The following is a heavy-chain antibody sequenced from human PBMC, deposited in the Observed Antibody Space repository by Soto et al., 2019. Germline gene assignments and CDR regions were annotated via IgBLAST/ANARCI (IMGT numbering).Heavy chain of an antibody. Sequence: PSETLSLTCAVSGGSISSGGYSWSWIRQPPGKGLEWIGYIYHSGSTYYNPSLKSRVTISVDTSKNQFSLKLSSVTAADTAVYYCARGTLSIAAGYVEFDYWGQGTLVTVSS. CDR1: GGSISSGGYS. J-gene: IGHJ4*02. CDR2: IYHSGST. D-gene: IGHD6-13*01. V-gene: IGHV4-30-2*01. CDR3: ARGTLSIAAGYVEFDY.